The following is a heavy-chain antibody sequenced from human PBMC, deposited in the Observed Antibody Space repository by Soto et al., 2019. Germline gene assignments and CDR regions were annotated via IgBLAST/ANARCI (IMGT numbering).Heavy chain of an antibody. D-gene: IGHD4-17*01. CDR1: GFTFFAYW. CDR2: INSDGSHT. V-gene: IGHV3-74*01. Sequence: EVQLVESGGGLVQPGGSLRLSCAASGFTFFAYWIHWVRQVPGKGLVWVSRINSDGSHTSYADSVRGRFTISRDNSKHTVYLQINCLKAEDTAVYDCEKEGDYGDDACEHWCDAWGQGSLVTVAS. CDR3: EKEGDYGDDACEHWCDA. J-gene: IGHJ5*02.